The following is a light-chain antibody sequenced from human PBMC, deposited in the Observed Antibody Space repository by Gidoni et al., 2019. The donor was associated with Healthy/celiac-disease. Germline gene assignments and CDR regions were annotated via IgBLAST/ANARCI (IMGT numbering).Light chain of an antibody. CDR2: AAS. J-gene: IGKJ2*01. CDR3: QQSYSTPYI. Sequence: DIQMTQSPSSLSASVGDRVTITCRASQSISSYLNWYQQKPGEAPKLLIYAASSLQSGVPSRFSGSGSGTDFTLTISSLQPEDFATYYCQQSYSTPYIFGQGTKLEIK. CDR1: QSISSY. V-gene: IGKV1-39*01.